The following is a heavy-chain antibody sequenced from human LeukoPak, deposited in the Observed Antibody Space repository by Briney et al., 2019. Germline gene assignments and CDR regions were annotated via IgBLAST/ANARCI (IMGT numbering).Heavy chain of an antibody. V-gene: IGHV4-59*01. Sequence: PSETLSLTCTVSGGSISSYYWSWIRQPPGKGLEWIGYIYYSGSTNYHPSLKSRVTISVDTSKNQFSLKLSSVTAADTAVYYCAGMNYGYRGYYWGQGTLVTVSS. CDR1: GGSISSYY. CDR3: AGMNYGYRGYY. CDR2: IYYSGST. D-gene: IGHD5-18*01. J-gene: IGHJ4*02.